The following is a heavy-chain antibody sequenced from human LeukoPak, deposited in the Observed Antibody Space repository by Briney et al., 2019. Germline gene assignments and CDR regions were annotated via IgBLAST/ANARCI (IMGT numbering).Heavy chain of an antibody. Sequence: ASVKVSCKASGGTFSSYAISWVRQAPGQGLEWMGGIIPIFGTANYAQKFQGRVTITTDESTSTAYMELSSLRSEDTAVYYCMTSGGTGRPYFDYWGQGTLVTVSS. D-gene: IGHD6-6*01. V-gene: IGHV1-69*05. J-gene: IGHJ4*02. CDR3: MTSGGTGRPYFDY. CDR1: GGTFSSYA. CDR2: IIPIFGTA.